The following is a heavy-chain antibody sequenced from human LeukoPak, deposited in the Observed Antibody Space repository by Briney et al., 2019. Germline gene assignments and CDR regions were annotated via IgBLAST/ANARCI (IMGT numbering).Heavy chain of an antibody. CDR2: IRSNTYGGTT. V-gene: IGHV3-49*04. J-gene: IGHJ4*02. CDR3: TRGDYSDYLDY. D-gene: IGHD4-11*01. Sequence: GRSLRLSCTASGFIFADYAMSWVRQAPGKGLEWVSFIRSNTYGGTTEYAASVKGRFTISRDDSKSIAYLQMNSLKTEDTAMYYCTRGDYSDYLDYWGQGTLVIVSS. CDR1: GFIFADYA.